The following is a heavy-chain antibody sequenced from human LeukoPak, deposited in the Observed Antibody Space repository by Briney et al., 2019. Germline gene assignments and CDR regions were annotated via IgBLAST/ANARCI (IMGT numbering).Heavy chain of an antibody. CDR1: GFTFSFYG. Sequence: GGSLRLSCAASGFTFSFYGMSWVRQAPGKGVEWVSAISGSGGSTNYADSGKGRFTISRDNSKNTLYLQMNSLRAEDTAVYYCVKDAMWLSYYFDYWGQGTLVTVSS. D-gene: IGHD2-2*01. CDR3: VKDAMWLSYYFDY. V-gene: IGHV3-23*01. CDR2: ISGSGGST. J-gene: IGHJ4*02.